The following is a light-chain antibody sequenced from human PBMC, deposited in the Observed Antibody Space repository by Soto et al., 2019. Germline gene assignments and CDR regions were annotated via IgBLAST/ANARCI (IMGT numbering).Light chain of an antibody. CDR3: CSYAGSYV. CDR1: SSDVGGYNY. V-gene: IGLV2-11*01. J-gene: IGLJ1*01. Sequence: QFVLTQPRSVSGFPGQSVTISCTGTSSDVGGYNYVSWYQQHPGKAPKLMIYDVSKRPSGVPDRFSGSKSGNTASLTISGLQAEDEADYYCCSYAGSYVFGTGTKVTVL. CDR2: DVS.